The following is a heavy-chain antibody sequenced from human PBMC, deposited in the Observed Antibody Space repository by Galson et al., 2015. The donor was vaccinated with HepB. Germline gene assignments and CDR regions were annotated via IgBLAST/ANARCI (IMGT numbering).Heavy chain of an antibody. CDR2: IKQDGSEK. CDR1: GFTFSSYW. J-gene: IGHJ6*02. V-gene: IGHV3-7*03. CDR3: ARDRAAAGPETISYYYYYGMDV. Sequence: SLRLSCAASGFTFSSYWMSWVRQAPGKGLEWVANIKQDGSEKYYVDSVKGRFTISRDNAKNSLYLQMNSLRAEDTAVYYCARDRAAAGPETISYYYYYGMDVWGQGTTVTVSS. D-gene: IGHD6-13*01.